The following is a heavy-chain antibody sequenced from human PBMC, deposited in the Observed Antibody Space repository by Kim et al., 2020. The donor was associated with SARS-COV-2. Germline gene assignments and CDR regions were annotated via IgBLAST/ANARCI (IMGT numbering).Heavy chain of an antibody. Sequence: GGSLRLSCAASGFTFSSYAMSWVRQAPGKGLEWVSVIYSGGSSTYYADSVKGRFTISRDNSKNTLYLQMNSLRAEDTAVYYCAKDKGALIAAADWGPISYYYYGMDLWGQGTTVTVSS. D-gene: IGHD6-13*01. CDR2: IYSGGSST. V-gene: IGHV3-23*03. CDR3: AKDKGALIAAADWGPISYYYYGMDL. J-gene: IGHJ6*02. CDR1: GFTFSSYA.